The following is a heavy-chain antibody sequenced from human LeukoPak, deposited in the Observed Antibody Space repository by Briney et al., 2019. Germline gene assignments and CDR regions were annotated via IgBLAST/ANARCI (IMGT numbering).Heavy chain of an antibody. V-gene: IGHV1-69*04. D-gene: IGHD6-19*01. CDR3: ARDKIAVAEIAHYH. Sequence: SVKVSCKASGGTFSSYAIGWVRQAPGQGLEWMGRIIPILGIANYAQKFQGRVTITADKSTSTAYMELSSLRSEDTAVYYCARDKIAVAEIAHYHWGQGTLVTVSS. J-gene: IGHJ5*02. CDR1: GGTFSSYA. CDR2: IIPILGIA.